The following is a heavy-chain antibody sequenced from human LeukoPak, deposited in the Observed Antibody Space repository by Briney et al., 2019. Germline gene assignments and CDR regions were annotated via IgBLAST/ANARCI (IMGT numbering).Heavy chain of an antibody. CDR1: GFTFSDYY. J-gene: IGHJ4*02. V-gene: IGHV3-11*01. CDR2: ISSSGNAL. CDR3: ARVSQEYQLLYGPYFDY. Sequence: GGSLRLSCRASGFTFSDYYMSWIRQAPGKGLEWVAYISSSGNALYYAGSVKGRFTISRDNARNSLFLQMSRLRAEDTAVYYCARVSQEYQLLYGPYFDYWGQGTLVTVSS. D-gene: IGHD2-2*02.